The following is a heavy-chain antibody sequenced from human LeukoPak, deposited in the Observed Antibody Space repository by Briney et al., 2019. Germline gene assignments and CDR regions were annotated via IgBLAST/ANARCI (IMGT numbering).Heavy chain of an antibody. CDR3: AKDMGSSGWFFDY. D-gene: IGHD6-19*01. Sequence: PGGSLRLSCAASGFTFSSYAMHWVRQAPGKGLEWVSGISWDSGSIGYADSVKGRFTISRDNAKNSLYLQMNSLRAEDTALYYCAKDMGSSGWFFDYWGQGTLVTVSS. J-gene: IGHJ4*02. V-gene: IGHV3-9*01. CDR1: GFTFSSYA. CDR2: ISWDSGSI.